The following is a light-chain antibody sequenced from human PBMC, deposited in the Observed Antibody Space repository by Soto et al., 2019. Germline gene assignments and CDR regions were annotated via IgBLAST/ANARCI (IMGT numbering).Light chain of an antibody. CDR2: DAT. Sequence: EIVLTQSPATLSLSPGERATLSCRASQSVNSYLAWYQQKPGQAPRLLIYDATSRATGIPARFSGSGSGTYFNLTISRLEPEDFAVYYCQQRSKWPVTFGGGTKVEIK. J-gene: IGKJ4*01. CDR1: QSVNSY. V-gene: IGKV3-11*01. CDR3: QQRSKWPVT.